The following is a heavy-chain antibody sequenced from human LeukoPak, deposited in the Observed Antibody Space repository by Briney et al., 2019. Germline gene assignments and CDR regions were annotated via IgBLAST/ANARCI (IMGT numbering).Heavy chain of an antibody. CDR3: AREALGGFGEPPYYYYMDV. Sequence: SQTLSLTCTVSGGSISSGGYYWSWIRQPPGKGLEWIGYIYYSGSTNYNPSLKSRVTISVDTSKNQFSLKLSSVTAADTAVYYCAREALGGFGEPPYYYYMDVWGKGTTVTVSS. V-gene: IGHV4-61*08. CDR2: IYYSGST. CDR1: GGSISSGGYY. J-gene: IGHJ6*03. D-gene: IGHD3-10*01.